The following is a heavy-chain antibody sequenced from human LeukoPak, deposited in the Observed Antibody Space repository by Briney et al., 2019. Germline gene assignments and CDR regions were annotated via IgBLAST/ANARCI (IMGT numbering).Heavy chain of an antibody. CDR2: INPNSGGT. CDR1: GYTFTGYY. CDR3: ARDRDSSGYTDY. J-gene: IGHJ4*02. D-gene: IGHD3-22*01. Sequence: ASVNVSCKASGYTFTGYYMHWVRQAPGQGLEWMGWINPNSGGTNYAQKFQGRVTMTRDTSISTAYMELSRLRSDDTAVYYCARDRDSSGYTDYWGQGTLVTVSS. V-gene: IGHV1-2*02.